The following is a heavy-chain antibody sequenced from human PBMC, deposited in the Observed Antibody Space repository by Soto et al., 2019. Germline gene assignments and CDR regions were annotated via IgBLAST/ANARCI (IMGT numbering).Heavy chain of an antibody. J-gene: IGHJ5*02. CDR3: ARDPHDFWTSYWFDP. V-gene: IGHV1-18*01. CDR2: ISAYDGKT. D-gene: IGHD3-3*01. Sequence: ASVKVSCKASGYAFNTYGINWVRQAPGQGLELMGWISAYDGKTTYAEKFQDRVTMTTDTSTSTAYMELRSLTSEDTAVYYCARDPHDFWTSYWFDPWGQGTLVTV. CDR1: GYAFNTYG.